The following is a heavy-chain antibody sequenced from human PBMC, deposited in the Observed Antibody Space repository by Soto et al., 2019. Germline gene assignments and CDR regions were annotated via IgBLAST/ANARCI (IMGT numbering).Heavy chain of an antibody. V-gene: IGHV3-30*18. J-gene: IGHJ5*02. Sequence: PGGSLRLSCAASGFTFSSYGMHWVRQAPGKGLEWVAVISYDGSNKYYADSVKGRFTISRDNSKNTLYLQMNSLRAEDTAVYYCAKDHCSSTSCYIDWFDPWGQGTLVTV. D-gene: IGHD2-2*02. CDR3: AKDHCSSTSCYIDWFDP. CDR2: ISYDGSNK. CDR1: GFTFSSYG.